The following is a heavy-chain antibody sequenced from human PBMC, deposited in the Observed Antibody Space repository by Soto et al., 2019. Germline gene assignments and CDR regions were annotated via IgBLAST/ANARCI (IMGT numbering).Heavy chain of an antibody. D-gene: IGHD2-2*01. CDR1: GFTFSSYW. CDR2: IKQDGSEK. Sequence: GGSLRLSCAASGFTFSSYWMSWVRQAPGKGLEWVANIKQDGSEKYYVDSVKGRFTISRDNAKNSLYLQMNSLRAEDTAVYYCAREDGVVVPAAFYYYYMDVWGKGTTVTVSS. CDR3: AREDGVVVPAAFYYYYMDV. V-gene: IGHV3-7*01. J-gene: IGHJ6*03.